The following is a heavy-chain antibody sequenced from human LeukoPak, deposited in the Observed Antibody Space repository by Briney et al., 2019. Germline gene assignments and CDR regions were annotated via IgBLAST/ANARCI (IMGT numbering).Heavy chain of an antibody. D-gene: IGHD2-8*01. CDR1: GFTFSNFA. CDR2: ISASGDVT. V-gene: IGHV3-23*01. CDR3: AKGNWCATCGDWFDP. Sequence: GGSLRLSCAASGFTFSNFAMSWVRQAPGKGLHWVSSISASGDVTWHADSVEGRFTISRDNSKNTLYLQMNSLRAEDTVVYYCAKGNWCATCGDWFDPWGQGTLVTVSS. J-gene: IGHJ5*02.